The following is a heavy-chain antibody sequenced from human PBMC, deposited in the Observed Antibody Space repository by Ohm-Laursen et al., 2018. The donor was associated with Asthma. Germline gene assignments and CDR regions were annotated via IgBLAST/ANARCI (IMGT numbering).Heavy chain of an antibody. J-gene: IGHJ4*02. D-gene: IGHD3-3*01. CDR2: ISWNSGSI. CDR1: GFTFSSYG. Sequence: SLRLSCSASGFTFSSYGIHWVRQAPGKGLEWVSGISWNSGSIGYADSVKGRFTISRDNTKNSLYLQMNGLRAEDTALYYCAKGNTYSFGVAKFDYWGQGTLVTVSS. CDR3: AKGNTYSFGVAKFDY. V-gene: IGHV3-9*01.